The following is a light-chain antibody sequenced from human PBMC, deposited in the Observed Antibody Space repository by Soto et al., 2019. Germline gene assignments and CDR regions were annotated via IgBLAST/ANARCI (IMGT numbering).Light chain of an antibody. CDR1: QSLLNSGGKTY. CDR2: EVS. CDR3: LQTTQFPWT. V-gene: IGKV2D-29*01. Sequence: DIVMTQTPLSLSVTPGQPASISCKSSQSLLNSGGKTYFYWYLQKPGQPPQLLIYEVSNRFSGVQDRVSGSGSGTDFTLNISRVEAEDVGFYYCLQTTQFPWTFGQGTKVEIK. J-gene: IGKJ1*01.